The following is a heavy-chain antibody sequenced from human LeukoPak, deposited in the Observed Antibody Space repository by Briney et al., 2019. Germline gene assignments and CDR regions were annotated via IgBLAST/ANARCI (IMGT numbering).Heavy chain of an antibody. Sequence: LKISCKGSGYSFTSYWIGWVRQMPGKGLEWMGIIYPGDSDTRYSPSFQGQVTISADKSISTAYLQWSSLKASDIAMYYCARIAVAEHYYYYGMDVWGQGTTVTVSS. V-gene: IGHV5-51*01. CDR3: ARIAVAEHYYYYGMDV. CDR1: GYSFTSYW. CDR2: IYPGDSDT. D-gene: IGHD6-19*01. J-gene: IGHJ6*02.